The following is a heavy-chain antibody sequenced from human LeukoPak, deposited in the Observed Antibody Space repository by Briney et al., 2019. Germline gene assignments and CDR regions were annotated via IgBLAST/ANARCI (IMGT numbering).Heavy chain of an antibody. V-gene: IGHV4-38-2*02. J-gene: IGHJ4*02. Sequence: SETLSLTCTVSGYSISSGYYWGWIRQPPGKGLEWIGSIYHSGSTYYNPSLKSRVTISVDTSKNQFPLKLSSVTAADTAVYYCASFLEWLLWNYWGQGTLVTVSS. CDR1: GYSISSGYY. CDR3: ASFLEWLLWNY. D-gene: IGHD3-3*01. CDR2: IYHSGST.